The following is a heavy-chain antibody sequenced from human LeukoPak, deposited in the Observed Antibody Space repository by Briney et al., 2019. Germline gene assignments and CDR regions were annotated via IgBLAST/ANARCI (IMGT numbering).Heavy chain of an antibody. CDR2: INHSGST. V-gene: IGHV4-34*01. CDR1: GLSFSGYY. CDR3: ARAGTNGDYWYFDL. J-gene: IGHJ2*01. Sequence: SETLSLTCAVYGLSFSGYYWSWLRQPPGKGLEWVGEINHSGSTNYNPSLKSRVTISVDTSKNQFSLKLSSVTAADTAVYYCARAGTNGDYWYFDLWGRGTLVTVSS. D-gene: IGHD2-8*01.